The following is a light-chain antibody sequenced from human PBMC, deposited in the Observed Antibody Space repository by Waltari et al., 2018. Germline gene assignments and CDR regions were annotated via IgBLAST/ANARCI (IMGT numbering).Light chain of an antibody. Sequence: DVVMTQSPLSLPVTLGQPASLSCRSSQSLVYIDGSTYLNWFQQRPGQSPRRLIYKVSKRDSGVPDRFSGSGSGTHFTLTISRVEAEDVGVYYCMQGIHWPPTFGQGTKVEIK. CDR3: MQGIHWPPT. J-gene: IGKJ1*01. CDR2: KVS. V-gene: IGKV2-30*01. CDR1: QSLVYIDGSTY.